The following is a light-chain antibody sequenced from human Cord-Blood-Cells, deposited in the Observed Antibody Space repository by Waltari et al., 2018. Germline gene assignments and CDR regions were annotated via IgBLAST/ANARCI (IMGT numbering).Light chain of an antibody. CDR3: QQYYSLLT. CDR2: WAS. CDR1: QSVLYSSNNKNY. J-gene: IGKJ3*01. V-gene: IGKV4-1*01. Sequence: DIVMTQSPDSLAVSLGERTTINCKSNQSVLYSSNNKNYLAWYQQKPGQPPKLLIYWASTRESGVPDRFSGSGSGTDFTLTISSLQAEDVAVYYCQQYYSLLTFGPGTKVDIK.